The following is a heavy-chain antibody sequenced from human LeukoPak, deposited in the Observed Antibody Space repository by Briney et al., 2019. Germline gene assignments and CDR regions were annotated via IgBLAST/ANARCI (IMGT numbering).Heavy chain of an antibody. V-gene: IGHV3-30*04. CDR2: ISYDGSNK. CDR3: ARDRQWLVSRFLLDY. D-gene: IGHD6-19*01. J-gene: IGHJ4*02. Sequence: PGRSLRLSCAASGFTFSSYAMHWVRQAPGKGLEWVAVISYDGSNKYYADSVKRRFTISRDNSTNTLYLQMNSLRAEDTAVYYCARDRQWLVSRFLLDYWGQGTLVTVSS. CDR1: GFTFSSYA.